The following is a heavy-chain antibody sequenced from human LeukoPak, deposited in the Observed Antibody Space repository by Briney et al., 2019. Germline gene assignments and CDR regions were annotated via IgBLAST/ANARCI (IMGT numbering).Heavy chain of an antibody. J-gene: IGHJ4*02. CDR3: ASHYYGSGSSYYFDY. CDR1: GGSFSGYY. CDR2: INHRGST. Sequence: SETLSLTCAVYGGSFSGYYWSWVRQPPGKGLEWIGEINHRGSTNYNPSLKSRVTISVDTSKNRFSLKLSSVTAADTAVYYCASHYYGSGSSYYFDYWGQGTLVTVSS. V-gene: IGHV4-34*01. D-gene: IGHD3-10*01.